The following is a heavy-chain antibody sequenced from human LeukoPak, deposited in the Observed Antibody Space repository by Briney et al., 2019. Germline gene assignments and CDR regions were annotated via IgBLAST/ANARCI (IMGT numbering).Heavy chain of an antibody. V-gene: IGHV4-31*03. D-gene: IGHD3-3*01. CDR3: ARVDVTIFGVVGPFDY. CDR1: GGSISSGPYY. J-gene: IGHJ4*02. CDR2: IYYSGST. Sequence: SETLSLTCTVSGGSISSGPYYWSWIRQHPGRGLEWIGYIYYSGSTYYNPSLKSRVTISVDTSKNQFSLKLSSVTAADTAVYYCARVDVTIFGVVGPFDYWGQGTLVTVSS.